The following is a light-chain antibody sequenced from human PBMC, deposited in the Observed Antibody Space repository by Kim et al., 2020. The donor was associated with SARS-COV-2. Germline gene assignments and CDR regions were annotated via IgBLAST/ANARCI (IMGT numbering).Light chain of an antibody. CDR3: SSYGSSSTYV. Sequence: GQSITISCPGTSRDVGGYKYVSWYQQYPGKAPKLMIYDVSSRPSGVSNRFSGSKSGNTASLTISGLQAEDEADYYCSSYGSSSTYVFGTGTKVTVL. V-gene: IGLV2-14*03. CDR2: DVS. CDR1: SRDVGGYKY. J-gene: IGLJ1*01.